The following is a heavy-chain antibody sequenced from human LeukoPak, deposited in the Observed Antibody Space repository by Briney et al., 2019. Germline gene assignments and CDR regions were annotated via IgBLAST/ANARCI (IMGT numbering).Heavy chain of an antibody. J-gene: IGHJ4*02. CDR2: ILGSGGST. D-gene: IGHD3-9*01. CDR1: GFTFSNYA. CDR3: AKWGDYDVLTGYYVPDY. Sequence: GGSLRLSCAASGFTFSNYAMSWVRQSPGKGLEWVSAILGSGGSTYYADSVKGRFTVSRDNSKSTLYLHMNSLRAEDTALYYCAKWGDYDVLTGYYVPDYWGQGTLVTVSS. V-gene: IGHV3-23*01.